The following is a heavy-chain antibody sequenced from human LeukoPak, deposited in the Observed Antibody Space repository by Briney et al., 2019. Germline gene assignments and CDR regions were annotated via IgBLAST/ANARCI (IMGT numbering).Heavy chain of an antibody. CDR2: IQYSGST. D-gene: IGHD1-1*01. Sequence: SETLSLTCTVSGGSISSYYWSWIRQPPGKGLEWIGYIQYSGSTNYNPPLKSRVTISVDTSKNQFSLKVSSVTAADTAVYYCARVSWFPGTSCYYMDVWGKGTTVTVSS. J-gene: IGHJ6*03. CDR3: ARVSWFPGTSCYYMDV. CDR1: GGSISSYY. V-gene: IGHV4-59*01.